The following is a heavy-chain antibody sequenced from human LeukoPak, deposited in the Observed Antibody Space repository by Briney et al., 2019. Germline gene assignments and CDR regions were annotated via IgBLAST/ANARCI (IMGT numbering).Heavy chain of an antibody. CDR3: ARGVRIAVAGYIDY. Sequence: GGSLRLSCAASRFTFSSYGMHWVRQAPGKGLEWVAFIRYDGSNKYYADSVKGRFTISRDNSKNTLYLQMNSLRAEDTAVYYCARGVRIAVAGYIDYWGQGTLVTVSS. CDR2: IRYDGSNK. D-gene: IGHD6-19*01. J-gene: IGHJ4*02. V-gene: IGHV3-30*02. CDR1: RFTFSSYG.